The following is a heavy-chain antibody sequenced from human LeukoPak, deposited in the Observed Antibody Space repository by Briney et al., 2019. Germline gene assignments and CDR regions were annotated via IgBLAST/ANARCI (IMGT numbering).Heavy chain of an antibody. V-gene: IGHV5-51*01. CDR1: GYSFTSYW. J-gene: IGHJ4*02. CDR2: IYPSDSDT. Sequence: GESLKISCKGSGYSFTSYWIAWVRQMPGKGLGWMGIIYPSDSDTRYSPSFEGQVTISVDKSISTAFLQWSSLRASDTAMYYCARYYGSGAGYWGQGTLVTVSS. D-gene: IGHD3-10*01. CDR3: ARYYGSGAGY.